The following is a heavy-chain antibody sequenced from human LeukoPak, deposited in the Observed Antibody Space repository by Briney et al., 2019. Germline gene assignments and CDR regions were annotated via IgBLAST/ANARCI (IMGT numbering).Heavy chain of an antibody. J-gene: IGHJ3*02. CDR2: TSYIGST. Sequence: VKPSETLSLTCAVSTDSFSSHYWTWIRQPPGKGLEWIGYTSYIGSTNYNPSLKSRVTISIDTSKNQFSLRLSSVTAADTAVYYCARDVVTVTKGFDIWGQGTMVSVSS. CDR1: TDSFSSHY. V-gene: IGHV4-59*11. CDR3: ARDVVTVTKGFDI. D-gene: IGHD4-17*01.